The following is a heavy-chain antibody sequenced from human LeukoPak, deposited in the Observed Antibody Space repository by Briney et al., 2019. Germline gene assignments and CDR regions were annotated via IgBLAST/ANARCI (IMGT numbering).Heavy chain of an antibody. Sequence: SVKVSCKASGATFTTYAIIWVRQAPGQGLEWMGGIIPVFGTANYAQRFQGRVTITTDESTSTAYMELTSLRSEDTAVYYCARGYCSTTSCFLDYWGQGTLVTVSS. CDR1: GATFTTYA. CDR2: IIPVFGTA. J-gene: IGHJ4*02. CDR3: ARGYCSTTSCFLDY. V-gene: IGHV1-69*05. D-gene: IGHD2-2*01.